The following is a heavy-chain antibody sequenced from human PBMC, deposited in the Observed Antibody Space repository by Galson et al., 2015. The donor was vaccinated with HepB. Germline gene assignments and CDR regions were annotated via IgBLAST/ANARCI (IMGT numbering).Heavy chain of an antibody. CDR2: ISSSSSTI. J-gene: IGHJ4*02. Sequence: SLRLSCAASGFTFSSYSMNWVRQAPGKGLEWVSYISSSSSTIYYTDSVKGRFTITRDNAKNSLYLQMNSLRDEDTAVYYCARDLEVDSSGKRGYWGQGTLVTVSS. CDR3: ARDLEVDSSGKRGY. V-gene: IGHV3-48*02. CDR1: GFTFSSYS. D-gene: IGHD3-22*01.